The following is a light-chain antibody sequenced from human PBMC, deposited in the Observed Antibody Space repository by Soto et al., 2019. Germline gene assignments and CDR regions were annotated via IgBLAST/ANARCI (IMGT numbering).Light chain of an antibody. J-gene: IGKJ2*01. Sequence: DIVLTRSPAPLSLSPGERATLSGRASQNVNGYLAWYPQKPGQAPRLLIYGASNRATGIPARFSGSGSGTDFTLTISSLEPEDFAVYYCQQRSNWPRNTFGQGTKLEIK. CDR3: QQRSNWPRNT. CDR1: QNVNGY. CDR2: GAS. V-gene: IGKV3-11*01.